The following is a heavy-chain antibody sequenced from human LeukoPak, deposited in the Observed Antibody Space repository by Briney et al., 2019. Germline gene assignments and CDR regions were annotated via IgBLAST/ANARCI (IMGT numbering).Heavy chain of an antibody. V-gene: IGHV1-18*01. CDR1: GYTFTNYG. Sequence: GASVKVSCKASGYTFTNYGISWVRQAPGQGLEWMGWISAYNGNTKYASKFQGRVTMTTDTSTTTAYMELRSLRSDDTAVYYCAGQYSSSWPYYYYYMDVWGKGTTVTVSS. CDR3: AGQYSSSWPYYYYYMDV. D-gene: IGHD6-13*01. J-gene: IGHJ6*03. CDR2: ISAYNGNT.